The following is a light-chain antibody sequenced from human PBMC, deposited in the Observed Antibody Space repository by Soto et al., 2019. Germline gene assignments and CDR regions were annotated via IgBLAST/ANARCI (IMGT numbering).Light chain of an antibody. J-gene: IGLJ1*01. CDR2: EVR. Sequence: QSVLTQPASVSGSPGQSITISCIGTSSDGGGYDYVSWYQQHPGKAPKLMIYEVRNRPSGVSNRCSGSKSDNTASLTISGLQAEDEADYYCSSYTSSSTPYVFGTGTKVTVL. V-gene: IGLV2-14*03. CDR1: SSDGGGYDY. CDR3: SSYTSSSTPYV.